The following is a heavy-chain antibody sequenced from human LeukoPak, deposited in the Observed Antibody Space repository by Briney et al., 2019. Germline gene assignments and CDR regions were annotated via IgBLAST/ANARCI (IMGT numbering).Heavy chain of an antibody. CDR3: VRELSGSFGY. CDR1: GFPFSDAW. V-gene: IGHV3-15*07. J-gene: IGHJ4*02. Sequence: GGSLRLSCAVSGFPFSDAWMNWVRQVPGRGLEWVGLIKSKTNGGTTDYTTPVKGRFTISRDDSKNTLYLQMNSLKIEDTAVYYCVRELSGSFGYWGQGTLVTVSS. CDR2: IKSKTNGGTT. D-gene: IGHD3-10*01.